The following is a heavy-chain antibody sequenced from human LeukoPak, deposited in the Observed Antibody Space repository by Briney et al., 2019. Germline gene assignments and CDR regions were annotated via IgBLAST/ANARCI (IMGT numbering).Heavy chain of an antibody. CDR3: ARDSYQRYFDWLN. D-gene: IGHD3-9*01. V-gene: IGHV4-38-2*02. CDR1: GYSISSGYY. Sequence: SETLSLTRTVTGYSISSGYYWGWIRQPPGKGLEWIGRIYHSGSTYYNPSLKSRVTISVDTSKNQFSLTLSSVTAADTAVYYCARDSYQRYFDWLNWGQGTLVTVSS. J-gene: IGHJ4*02. CDR2: IYHSGST.